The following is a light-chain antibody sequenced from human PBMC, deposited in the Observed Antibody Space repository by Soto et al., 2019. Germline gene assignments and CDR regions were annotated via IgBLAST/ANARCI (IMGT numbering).Light chain of an antibody. CDR1: QSVGANY. V-gene: IGKV3-20*01. CDR3: QQYARVPYT. Sequence: ENVLTQSPGTLSLSPGERATLSCRASQSVGANYLAWYQQKPGQAPRLLIYGASSRATDIPDRFSGSGSGTDFTLTISRLEPEDCAVYYCQQYARVPYTFGQGTKLEIK. J-gene: IGKJ2*01. CDR2: GAS.